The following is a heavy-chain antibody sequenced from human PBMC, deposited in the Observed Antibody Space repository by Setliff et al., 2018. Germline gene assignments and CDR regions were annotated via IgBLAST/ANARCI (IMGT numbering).Heavy chain of an antibody. CDR3: ARGTTNLNYYYYMDV. V-gene: IGHV4-39*07. CDR1: GFIFSNYW. Sequence: PSETLSLSCATSGFIFSNYWMAWIRQAPGRGLEWIGSISYSGTPYYNASVESRVTISIDTSKNQFSLRLSSVTAADTAVYYCARGTTNLNYYYYMDVWGKGTTVTVSS. J-gene: IGHJ6*03. D-gene: IGHD4-4*01. CDR2: ISYSGTP.